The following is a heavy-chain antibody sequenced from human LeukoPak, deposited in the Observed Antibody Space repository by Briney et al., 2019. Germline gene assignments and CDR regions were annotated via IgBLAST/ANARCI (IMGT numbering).Heavy chain of an antibody. D-gene: IGHD3-22*01. CDR1: GYTFTGHY. Sequence: GASVKVSCKASGYTFTGHYIHWVRQAPRQGLEWMGWIHPNTGGTKYAQKFQGRVTMTRDTSSSTAYMELSSLRSADTAVYYCASEYKYDSSGANAFDIWGQGTMVTVSS. CDR3: ASEYKYDSSGANAFDI. J-gene: IGHJ3*02. V-gene: IGHV1-2*02. CDR2: IHPNTGGT.